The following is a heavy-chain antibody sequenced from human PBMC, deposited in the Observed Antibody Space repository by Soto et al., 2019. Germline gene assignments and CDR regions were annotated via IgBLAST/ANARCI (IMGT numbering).Heavy chain of an antibody. V-gene: IGHV3-30-3*01. J-gene: IGHJ4*02. CDR3: ARGAEQWLEDY. CDR2: ISYDGSNK. CDR1: GFTFSSYA. Sequence: QVPLVESGGGVVQPGRSLRLSCAASGFTFSSYAMHWVRQAPGKGLEWVAVISYDGSNKYYADSVKGRFTISRDNSKNTLYLQMNSLRAEDTAVYYCARGAEQWLEDYWGQGTLVTVSS. D-gene: IGHD6-19*01.